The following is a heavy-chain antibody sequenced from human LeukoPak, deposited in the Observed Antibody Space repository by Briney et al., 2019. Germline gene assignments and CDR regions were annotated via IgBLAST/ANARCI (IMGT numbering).Heavy chain of an antibody. CDR2: IYYSGST. Sequence: PSETLSLTCTVSGGSINSGSQYWSWIRQPAGKGLEWIGYIYYSGSTNYNPSLKSRVTISVDTSKNQFSLKLSSVTAADTAVYYCASGELWNDYWGQGTLVTVSS. V-gene: IGHV4-61*10. CDR1: GGSINSGSQY. CDR3: ASGELWNDY. J-gene: IGHJ4*02. D-gene: IGHD3-10*01.